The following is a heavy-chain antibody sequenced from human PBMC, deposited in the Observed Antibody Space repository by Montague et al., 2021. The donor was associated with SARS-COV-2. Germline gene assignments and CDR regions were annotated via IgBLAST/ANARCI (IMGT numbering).Heavy chain of an antibody. J-gene: IGHJ3*02. D-gene: IGHD3-10*01. CDR3: ARGDGSGPYTGYAFDI. Sequence: CAISGDSVSGDNVSWNWIRQPPSRGLEWLGRTYYRSRWFDHYEVSMKGRISIKADTSKNQFSLQLDSVTPEDTAVYYCARGDGSGPYTGYAFDIWGQGTLVTVSS. V-gene: IGHV6-1*01. CDR2: TYYRSRWFD. CDR1: GDSVSGDNVS.